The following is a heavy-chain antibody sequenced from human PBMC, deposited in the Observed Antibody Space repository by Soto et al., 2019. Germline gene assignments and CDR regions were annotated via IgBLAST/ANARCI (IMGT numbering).Heavy chain of an antibody. Sequence: QVQLVQSGAEVKKPGASVKVSCKASGYIFSAYYMHWVRQAPGQGPEWMGWIDPNSGGTRYAQKFQGRLTLTRDTSINTTSMDLSSLEFDDTAIFYCAILDYETNRDFWGQGTQVTVSS. CDR2: IDPNSGGT. V-gene: IGHV1-2*02. CDR3: AILDYETNRDF. D-gene: IGHD2-8*01. CDR1: GYIFSAYY. J-gene: IGHJ4*02.